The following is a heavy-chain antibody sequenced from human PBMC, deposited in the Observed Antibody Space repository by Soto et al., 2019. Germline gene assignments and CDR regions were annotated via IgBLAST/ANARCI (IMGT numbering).Heavy chain of an antibody. D-gene: IGHD3-9*01. V-gene: IGHV1-18*01. Sequence: ASVKVSCKASGYTFTSYGISWVRQAPGQGLEWMGWISAYNGNTNYAQKLQGRVTMTTDTSTSTAYMELRSLRSDDTAVYYCARDYAPTGLGSSAPKFFDYWGQGTLVTVSS. CDR1: GYTFTSYG. CDR3: ARDYAPTGLGSSAPKFFDY. J-gene: IGHJ4*02. CDR2: ISAYNGNT.